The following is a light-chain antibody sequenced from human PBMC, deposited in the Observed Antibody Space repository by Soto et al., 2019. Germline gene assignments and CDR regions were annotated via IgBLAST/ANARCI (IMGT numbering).Light chain of an antibody. CDR2: DAY. CDR3: QQYDRLLRGT. Sequence: DIQMTQSPSSLSASVGDRVTITCQASQDINTYLNWYQQKPGKAPKLLIHDAYNLETGVPSRCSGSGSGTDFTFTISGLQPEDIATYYCQQYDRLLRGTFGQGTKMDIK. CDR1: QDINTY. J-gene: IGKJ2*01. V-gene: IGKV1-33*01.